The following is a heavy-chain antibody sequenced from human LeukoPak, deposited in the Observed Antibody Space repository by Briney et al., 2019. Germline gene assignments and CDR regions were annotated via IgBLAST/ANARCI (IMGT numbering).Heavy chain of an antibody. CDR2: INPNNGGT. CDR1: GYTFTNYD. J-gene: IGHJ4*02. D-gene: IGHD1-26*01. CDR3: ARGWELNARFFDY. V-gene: IGHV1-2*06. Sequence: ASVKVSCKASGYTFTNYDINWVRQAPGQGLEWMGRINPNNGGTNYPQKFQGRVTMTRDTSINTAYMELSSLKSDDTAVYYCARGWELNARFFDYWGQGTLVTVSS.